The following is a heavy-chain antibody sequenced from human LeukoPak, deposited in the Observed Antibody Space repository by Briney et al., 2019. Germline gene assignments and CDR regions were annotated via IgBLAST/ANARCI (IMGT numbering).Heavy chain of an antibody. V-gene: IGHV4-59*06. J-gene: IGHJ4*02. CDR3: VRGTATVTTGDY. Sequence: PSETLSLTCTVSGGSISSHYWSWIRQHPGKGLEWIGYISYSGSTYYTPSLKSRVTISVDTSKNQFSLNLSSVTAADTAVYYCVRGTATVTTGDYWGQGTLVTVSS. CDR1: GGSISSHY. D-gene: IGHD4-17*01. CDR2: ISYSGST.